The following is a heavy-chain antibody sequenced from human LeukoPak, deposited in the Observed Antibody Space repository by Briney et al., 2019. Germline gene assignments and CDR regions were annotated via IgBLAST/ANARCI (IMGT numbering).Heavy chain of an antibody. CDR3: ARFGGKKSYYFDY. Sequence: SETLSLTCTVSGGSISSYYWSWIRQPPGKGLEWIGYIYYSGSTNYNPSLKSRVTISVDTSKNQFSLKLSSVTAADTAVYYCARFGGKKSYYFDYWGQGTLVTVSS. CDR1: GGSISSYY. V-gene: IGHV4-59*01. D-gene: IGHD4-23*01. J-gene: IGHJ4*02. CDR2: IYYSGST.